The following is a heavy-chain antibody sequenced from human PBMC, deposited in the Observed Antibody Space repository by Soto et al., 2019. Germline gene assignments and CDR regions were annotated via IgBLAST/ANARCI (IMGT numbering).Heavy chain of an antibody. CDR3: ARDGDDCTNGVCYLDY. Sequence: GGSLRLSCAASGFTFSSYEMNWVRQAPGKGLEWVSYISSSGSTIYYADSVKGRFTISRDNAKNSLYLQMNSLRAEDTAVYYCARDGDDCTNGVCYLDYWGQGTLVTVSS. D-gene: IGHD2-8*01. V-gene: IGHV3-48*03. CDR1: GFTFSSYE. CDR2: ISSSGSTI. J-gene: IGHJ4*02.